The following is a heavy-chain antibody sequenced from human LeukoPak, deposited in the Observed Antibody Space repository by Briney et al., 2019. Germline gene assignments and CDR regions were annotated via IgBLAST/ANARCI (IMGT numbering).Heavy chain of an antibody. CDR1: GGSISSGGYY. CDR3: ARGSVDTAMVVSYGDYGRSVYFDY. CDR2: IYYSGST. D-gene: IGHD5-18*01. Sequence: PSQTLSLTCTVSGGSISSGGYYWSWIRQHPGKGLEWIGYIYYSGSTYYNPSLKSRVTISVDTSKNQFSLKLSSVTAADTAVYYCARGSVDTAMVVSYGDYGRSVYFDYWGQGTLVTVSS. V-gene: IGHV4-31*03. J-gene: IGHJ4*02.